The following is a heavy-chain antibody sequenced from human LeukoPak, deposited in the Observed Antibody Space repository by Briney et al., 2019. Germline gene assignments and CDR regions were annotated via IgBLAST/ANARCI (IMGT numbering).Heavy chain of an antibody. CDR3: ARNLDTAMATSFDC. CDR1: GFTVSSSY. Sequence: GGSLRLSCAASGFTVSSSYMNWVRRAPGKGLEWVSVIYSTGSTQYADSVKGRFTISRDKSKNTLFLEMNSLRAEDTAVYYCARNLDTAMATSFDCWGQGTLVTVSS. CDR2: IYSTGST. V-gene: IGHV3-53*01. D-gene: IGHD5-18*01. J-gene: IGHJ4*02.